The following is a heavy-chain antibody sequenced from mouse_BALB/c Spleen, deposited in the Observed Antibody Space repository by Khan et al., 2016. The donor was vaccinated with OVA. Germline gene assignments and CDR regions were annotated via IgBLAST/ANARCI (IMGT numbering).Heavy chain of an antibody. CDR2: INPTSGYT. Sequence: VQLQESGAELAKPGASVKMSCKASGYTFTTYWMHWVKQRPGQGLEWIGYINPTSGYTDYNDKFKDRATLSADKSAGTAYMQLNSLTSEDSAVYYCTRDRIDYWGQGTTLTVSS. CDR3: TRDRIDY. CDR1: GYTFTTYW. V-gene: IGHV1-7*01. J-gene: IGHJ2*01.